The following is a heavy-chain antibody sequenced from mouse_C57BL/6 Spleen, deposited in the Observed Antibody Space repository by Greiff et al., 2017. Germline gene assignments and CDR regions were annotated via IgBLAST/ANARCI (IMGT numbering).Heavy chain of an antibody. Sequence: EVQLQQSGPELVKPGASVKISCKASGYTFTDYYMNWVKQSNGKSLEWIGDINPNNGGTNYNKKFKGKAKLTVDKSSSTSYMEFRSLTSEDSAVYYWATLYYYGSSPFDYWGQGTTLTVSS. V-gene: IGHV1-26*01. CDR3: ATLYYYGSSPFDY. J-gene: IGHJ2*01. CDR2: INPNNGGT. D-gene: IGHD1-1*01. CDR1: GYTFTDYY.